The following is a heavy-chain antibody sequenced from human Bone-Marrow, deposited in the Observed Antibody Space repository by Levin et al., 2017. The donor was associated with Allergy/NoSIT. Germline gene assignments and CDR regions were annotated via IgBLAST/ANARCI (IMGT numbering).Heavy chain of an antibody. V-gene: IGHV4-59*13. CDR2: IYYSGST. CDR3: ARSLFDYGGNYGMEV. J-gene: IGHJ6*02. D-gene: IGHD4-23*01. CDR1: GGSISSYY. Sequence: PSETLSLTCTVSGGSISSYYWSWIRQPPGKGLEWLGYIYYSGSTNYNPSLMSRVTMSVDTWNNQFSLKLSFVTAADTAVYYCARSLFDYGGNYGMEVWGQGTTVIVSS.